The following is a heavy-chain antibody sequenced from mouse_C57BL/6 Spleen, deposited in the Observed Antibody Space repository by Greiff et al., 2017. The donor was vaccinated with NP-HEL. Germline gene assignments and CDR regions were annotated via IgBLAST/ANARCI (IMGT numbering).Heavy chain of an antibody. CDR1: GYTFTSYW. J-gene: IGHJ2*01. V-gene: IGHV1-52*01. Sequence: QVQLQQPGAELVRPGSSVKLSCKASGYTFTSYWMHWVKQRPIQGLEWIGNIDPSDSETHSNQKFKDKAPLTVDKSSRTAYMQLSSLTSEDSAVYYCARGDYYGSRYGGFDYWGQGTTLTVSS. CDR3: ARGDYYGSRYGGFDY. D-gene: IGHD1-1*01. CDR2: IDPSDSET.